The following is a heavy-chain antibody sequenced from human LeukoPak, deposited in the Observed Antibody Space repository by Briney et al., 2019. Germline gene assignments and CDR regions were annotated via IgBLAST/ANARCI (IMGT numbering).Heavy chain of an antibody. CDR3: ARTAAGERFDF. V-gene: IGHV3-48*03. D-gene: IGHD6-25*01. CDR1: GFPFSGYE. CDR2: ISSRGTTI. J-gene: IGHJ5*01. Sequence: GGSLRLSCTASGFPFSGYEMNWVRQAPEKGLERVSYISSRGTTIYYAESVKGRFIISRDNAKNSLYLQMNSLRAEDTALYYCARTAAGERFDFWGQGALVSVSS.